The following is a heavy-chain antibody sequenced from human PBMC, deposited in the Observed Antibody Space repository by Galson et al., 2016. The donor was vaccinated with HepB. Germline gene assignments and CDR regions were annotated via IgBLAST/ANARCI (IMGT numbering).Heavy chain of an antibody. Sequence: SLRLSCAASGFTFSSYGMHWVRQAPGKGLEWVAVISYDGSDKFYADSVKGRFTISRDNSKNTLYLLMNSLRGEDTAVYYCAKGDHYDSTWPLEYWGQGTLVTVSS. J-gene: IGHJ4*02. D-gene: IGHD3-22*01. CDR2: ISYDGSDK. V-gene: IGHV3-30*18. CDR1: GFTFSSYG. CDR3: AKGDHYDSTWPLEY.